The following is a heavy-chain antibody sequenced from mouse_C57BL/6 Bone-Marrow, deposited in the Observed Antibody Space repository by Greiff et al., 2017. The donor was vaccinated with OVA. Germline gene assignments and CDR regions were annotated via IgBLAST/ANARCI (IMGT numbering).Heavy chain of an antibody. V-gene: IGHV1-64*01. J-gene: IGHJ4*01. CDR2: IHPNSGST. Sequence: QVQLQQPGAELVKPGASVKLSCKASGYTFTSYWMHWVKQRPGQGLEWIGMIHPNSGSTNYNEKFKSKATLTVDKSSSTAYMQISILTSEDSAVYDCANSSLYYYAMDYWGQGTAVTVSS. D-gene: IGHD6-5*01. CDR3: ANSSLYYYAMDY. CDR1: GYTFTSYW.